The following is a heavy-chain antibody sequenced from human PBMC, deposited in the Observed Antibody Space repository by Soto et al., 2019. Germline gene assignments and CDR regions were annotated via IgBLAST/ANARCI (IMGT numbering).Heavy chain of an antibody. V-gene: IGHV4-39*01. J-gene: IGHJ5*02. D-gene: IGHD4-17*01. CDR1: SGSISSSSSY. Sequence: QLQLQESGPGLVKPSETLSLTCTVSSGSISSSSSYWGWIRQPPGKGLEWIGSIYYSGNTYYNPSLKSRVTISIDSSKTQFSLKLNSVTTADTAAYYCGAQDYGAKAYFYETWGQGTLVTVSS. CDR3: GAQDYGAKAYFYET. CDR2: IYYSGNT.